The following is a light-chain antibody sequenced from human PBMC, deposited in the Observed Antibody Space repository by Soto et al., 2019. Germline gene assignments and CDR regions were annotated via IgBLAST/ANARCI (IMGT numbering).Light chain of an antibody. V-gene: IGKV3-20*01. Sequence: EIVLTQSPGTLSLSPGERATLSCRASQSISGSSVAWYQQKPGQAPRLLIYGASNRATGIPDRFSGSGSGTDFTLNISGLEPEDFAVYYCQHYGSSTLFTFGPGTKVDIK. J-gene: IGKJ3*01. CDR2: GAS. CDR1: QSISGSS. CDR3: QHYGSSTLFT.